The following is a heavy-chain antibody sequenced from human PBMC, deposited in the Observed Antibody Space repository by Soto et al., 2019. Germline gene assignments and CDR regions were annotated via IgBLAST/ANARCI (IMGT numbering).Heavy chain of an antibody. J-gene: IGHJ5*02. CDR1: GGSISSRSYY. CDR2: TYYSGST. Sequence: QLHLQESAPGLVKPSETLSLTCTVSGGSISSRSYYWGSIRQPPGKGLEWIGSTYYSGSTYYNPSLKSRVTIAVDTSNNQFSLKLSSVTAADTAVYYGATAGEDSSWFDPWGQGTLVTVSS. V-gene: IGHV4-39*01. CDR3: ATAGEDSSWFDP. D-gene: IGHD7-27*01.